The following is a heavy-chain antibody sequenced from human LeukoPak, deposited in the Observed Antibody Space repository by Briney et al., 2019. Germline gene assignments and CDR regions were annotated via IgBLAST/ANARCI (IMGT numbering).Heavy chain of an antibody. CDR3: ARGGSSWYGFDY. Sequence: GGSLRLSCAASGFTFSSYGMHWVRQAPGKGLEWVAFIRYDGSNKYYADSVKGRFTISRDNSKNTLYLQMNSLRAEDTAVYYCARGGSSWYGFDYWGQGTLVTVSS. D-gene: IGHD2-15*01. V-gene: IGHV3-30*02. CDR1: GFTFSSYG. J-gene: IGHJ4*02. CDR2: IRYDGSNK.